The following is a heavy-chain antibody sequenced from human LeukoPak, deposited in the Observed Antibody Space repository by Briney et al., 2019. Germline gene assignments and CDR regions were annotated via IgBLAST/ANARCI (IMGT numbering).Heavy chain of an antibody. CDR2: INSDGSST. CDR1: GFTFSSYW. V-gene: IGHV3-74*01. D-gene: IGHD3-16*02. CDR3: ARDRYYYVWGSYRYDAFDI. J-gene: IGHJ3*02. Sequence: GGSLRLSCAASGFTFSSYWMHWVRQAPGKGLVWVSRINSDGSSTSYADSVKGRFTISRDNAKNTLYLQMNSLRAEDTAVYYCARDRYYYVWGSYRYDAFDIWGQGTMVTVSS.